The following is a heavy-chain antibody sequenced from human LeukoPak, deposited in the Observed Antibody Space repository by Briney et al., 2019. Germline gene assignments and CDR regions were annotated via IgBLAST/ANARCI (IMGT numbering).Heavy chain of an antibody. CDR3: ARDLELSAVYYFDS. Sequence: GGSLRLSCAASGFTFSSYAMSWVRQAPGKGLEWVSVITGNGGNTNYADSAKGRFTISRDNSKNTLYLQMNSLRAEDTAVYYCARDLELSAVYYFDSWGQGTLVIVSS. CDR1: GFTFSSYA. CDR2: ITGNGGNT. V-gene: IGHV3-23*01. J-gene: IGHJ4*02. D-gene: IGHD3-3*01.